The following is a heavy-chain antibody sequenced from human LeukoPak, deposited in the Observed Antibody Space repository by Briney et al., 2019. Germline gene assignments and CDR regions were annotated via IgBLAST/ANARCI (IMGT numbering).Heavy chain of an antibody. J-gene: IGHJ6*03. D-gene: IGHD2-2*01. V-gene: IGHV4-30-4*01. Sequence: PSETLSLTCTVSGGSISSDDYYWSWTRQPPGKGLEWIGYIYYSGSTYYNPSLQSRVTVSVDTSKNQFSLKLSSVTAADTAVYYCARDRVVVGDYYMDVWGKGTTVTVS. CDR3: ARDRVVVGDYYMDV. CDR1: GGSISSDDYY. CDR2: IYYSGST.